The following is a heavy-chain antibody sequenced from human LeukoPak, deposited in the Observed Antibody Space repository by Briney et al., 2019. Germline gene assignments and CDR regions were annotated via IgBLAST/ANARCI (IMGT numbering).Heavy chain of an antibody. CDR2: INTDGSST. CDR1: GFTFSSYW. Sequence: GGSLRVSSAASGFTFSSYWMHWVRQAPGKGLVWVSHINTDGSSTTYADSVKGRFIISRDNAKNTLYLQMNSLRAEDTAVYYCARAPPPYGYYPSDYWGQGTVHTVSS. CDR3: ARAPPPYGYYPSDY. D-gene: IGHD1-26*01. J-gene: IGHJ4*02. V-gene: IGHV3-74*03.